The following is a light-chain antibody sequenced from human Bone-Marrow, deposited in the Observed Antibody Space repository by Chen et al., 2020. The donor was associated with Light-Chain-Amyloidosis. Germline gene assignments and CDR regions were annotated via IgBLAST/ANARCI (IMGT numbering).Light chain of an antibody. Sequence: SYELTQPPSVSLSPGQTPRITCSGDDLPTKYAYWYQQKPGQAPVLVIHRDTERPSGFSERFSGSSSGTTATLTISGVQAEDEADYHCQSADSSGTYEVIFGGGTKLTVL. V-gene: IGLV3-25*03. CDR1: DLPTKY. J-gene: IGLJ2*01. CDR3: QSADSSGTYEVI. CDR2: RDT.